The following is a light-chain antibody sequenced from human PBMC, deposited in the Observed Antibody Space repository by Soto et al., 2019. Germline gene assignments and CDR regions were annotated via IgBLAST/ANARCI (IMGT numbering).Light chain of an antibody. V-gene: IGLV1-47*02. CDR1: SSNIGSNY. CDR3: AAWDDSLSGYV. Sequence: QSVLTQPPSASGTPGQRVTISCSGSSSNIGSNYVFWYHQFPGTAPKLLIYNNNLRPSGVPDRFSGSKSGTSASLAISGLRSEDEDDYYCAAWDDSLSGYVFGTGTKVTVL. J-gene: IGLJ1*01. CDR2: NNN.